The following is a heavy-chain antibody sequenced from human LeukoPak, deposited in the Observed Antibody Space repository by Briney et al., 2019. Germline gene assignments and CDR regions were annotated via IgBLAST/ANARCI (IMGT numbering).Heavy chain of an antibody. CDR1: GFTFSSYA. D-gene: IGHD1-7*01. V-gene: IGHV3-23*01. CDR3: AKPVLGTFRGFDY. CDR2: ISGSGGST. J-gene: IGHJ4*02. Sequence: SGGSLRLSCAASGFTFSSYAMSWVRQAPGKGLEWVSAISGSGGSTYYADSVKGRFTISRDNSKNTLYLQMNSLRAEDTAVYYCAKPVLGTFRGFDYWGQGALVTVSS.